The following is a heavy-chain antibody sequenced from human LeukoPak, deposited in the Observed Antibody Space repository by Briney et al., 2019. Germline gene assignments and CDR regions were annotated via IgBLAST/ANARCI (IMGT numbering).Heavy chain of an antibody. CDR1: GGSFSGYY. V-gene: IGHV4-34*01. CDR2: IYYSGST. Sequence: PSETLSLTCAVYGGSFSGYYWSWIRQPPGKGLEWIGSIYYSGSTYYNPSLKSRVTISVDTSKNQFSLKLSSVTAADTAVYYCARVGLEGYFDYWGQGTLVTVSS. J-gene: IGHJ4*02. CDR3: ARVGLEGYFDY.